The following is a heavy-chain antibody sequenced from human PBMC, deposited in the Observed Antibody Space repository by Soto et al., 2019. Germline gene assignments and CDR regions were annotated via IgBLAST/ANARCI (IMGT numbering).Heavy chain of an antibody. D-gene: IGHD3-22*01. V-gene: IGHV4-4*07. CDR3: AREVGYYESSGSGVYHYLGVDV. CDR2: IYTSGGT. J-gene: IGHJ6*02. Sequence: SETLSLTCTVSGGPISTYYWSWFRQPAGKGLEWIGRIYTSGGTSYNSPNKSRVTMSVDTSNNQFSLRLYSVTAADTAVYYCAREVGYYESSGSGVYHYLGVDVWGQGTTVTVSS. CDR1: GGPISTYY.